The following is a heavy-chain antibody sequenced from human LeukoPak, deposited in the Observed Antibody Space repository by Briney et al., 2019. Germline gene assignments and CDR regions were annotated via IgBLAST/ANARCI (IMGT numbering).Heavy chain of an antibody. Sequence: GGSLRLSCAASGFTFTSYAMTWVRQAPGKGLEWVSGISGSGGSTYYIDSVKGRFIISRDNSKNTLYLQMNSVSAEDTAVYYCAKDRAYYHLWDGYYRNWFDPWGQGTLVIVSS. J-gene: IGHJ5*02. CDR3: AKDRAYYHLWDGYYRNWFDP. V-gene: IGHV3-23*01. D-gene: IGHD3-3*02. CDR1: GFTFTSYA. CDR2: ISGSGGST.